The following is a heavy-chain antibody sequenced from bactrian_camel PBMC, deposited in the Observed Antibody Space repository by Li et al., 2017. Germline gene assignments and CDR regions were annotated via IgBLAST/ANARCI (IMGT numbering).Heavy chain of an antibody. CDR1: GYISGTYC. CDR3: AADVGSMSGNCQPNY. CDR2: LELDRAT. V-gene: IGHV3S55*01. J-gene: IGHJ4*01. D-gene: IGHD6*01. Sequence: HVQLVESGGGSVQAGGSLRLSCAASGYISGTYCLAWFRQAPGKEREAVAILELDRATSYADSVKGRFTVFKGNAGKTLYLQMNNLKPEDTAMYYCAADVGSMSGNCQPNYWGQGTQVTVS.